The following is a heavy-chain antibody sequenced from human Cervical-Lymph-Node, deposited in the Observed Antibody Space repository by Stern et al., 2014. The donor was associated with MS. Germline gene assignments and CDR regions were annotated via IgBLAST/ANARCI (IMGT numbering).Heavy chain of an antibody. V-gene: IGHV1-18*01. Sequence: VQLVQSGAEVKKPGASVKVSCKASGYAFSNYGINWVRQAPGQGLEWMGWISGDSGSTNCAQKFQGRVTMTTVASTRTAYMEPRSLQSDDTAVYYCAKDQYYDTSGYHAPQSFPHWGQGTLVTVSS. D-gene: IGHD3-22*01. J-gene: IGHJ1*01. CDR2: ISGDSGST. CDR3: AKDQYYDTSGYHAPQSFPH. CDR1: GYAFSNYG.